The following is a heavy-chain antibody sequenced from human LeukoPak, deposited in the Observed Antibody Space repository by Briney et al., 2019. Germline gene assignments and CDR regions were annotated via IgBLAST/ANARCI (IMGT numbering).Heavy chain of an antibody. Sequence: SQTLSLTCAVSPGSMASGLYYWTWIRQPAGKGLEWIGRISNSGGTAYNPSLRSRVTITLDTSNNHLSLKVTSVTAADTAVYYCARETKDIYSPSWGLYDTYYYIDAWGKGTTVTVSS. CDR2: ISNSGGT. V-gene: IGHV4-61*02. CDR3: ARETKDIYSPSWGLYDTYYYIDA. CDR1: PGSMASGLYY. D-gene: IGHD5/OR15-5a*01. J-gene: IGHJ6*03.